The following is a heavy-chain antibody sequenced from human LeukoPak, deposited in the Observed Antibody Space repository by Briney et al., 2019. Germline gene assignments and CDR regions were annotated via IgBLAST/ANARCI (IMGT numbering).Heavy chain of an antibody. CDR2: IFSHDEK. J-gene: IGHJ4*02. CDR1: GSSLSNARMG. D-gene: IGHD2-15*01. CDR3: ARINVAREFDY. Sequence: ESGPTLVNPTETLTLTCTVSGSSLSNARMGVSWIRQPPGKALEWLAHIFSHDEKIYSTSLKSRLTISKDTSKSQVVLTMTNMDPVDTATYYCARINVAREFDYWGQGTLVTVSS. V-gene: IGHV2-26*01.